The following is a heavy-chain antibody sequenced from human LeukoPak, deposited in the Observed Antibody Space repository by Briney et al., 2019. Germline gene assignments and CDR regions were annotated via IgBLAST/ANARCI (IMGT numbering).Heavy chain of an antibody. CDR2: IKSNSDGGTT. J-gene: IGHJ4*02. Sequence: PGGSLRLSCAASDFTLSNAWMNWVRQAPGKRLEWVGRIKSNSDGGTTNYAAPVKGRFAISRDDSKNTLYLQMNSLKTEDTAMYYCFTEVPGGGYWGQGTLVTVSS. V-gene: IGHV3-15*07. CDR1: DFTLSNAW. CDR3: FTEVPGGGY. D-gene: IGHD3-16*01.